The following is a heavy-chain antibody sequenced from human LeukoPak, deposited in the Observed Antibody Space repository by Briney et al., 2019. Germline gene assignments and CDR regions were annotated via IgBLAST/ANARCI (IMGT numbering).Heavy chain of an antibody. CDR1: GFTFSGYA. CDR2: ISGSGGST. D-gene: IGHD4-23*01. J-gene: IGHJ1*01. V-gene: IGHV3-23*01. Sequence: PGGSLRLSCAASGFTFSGYAMSWVRQAPGKGLEWVSAISGSGGSTYYADSVKGRFTISRDNSKNTLYLQMNSLRAEDTAVYYCAKDLTVVTPRTPFQHWGQGTLVTVSS. CDR3: AKDLTVVTPRTPFQH.